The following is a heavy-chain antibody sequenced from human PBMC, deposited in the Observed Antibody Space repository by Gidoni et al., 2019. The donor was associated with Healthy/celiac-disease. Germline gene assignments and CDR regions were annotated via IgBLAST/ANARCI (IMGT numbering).Heavy chain of an antibody. V-gene: IGHV3-30-3*01. CDR3: ARDRDCSGGSCYPDRKDYGMDV. CDR2: ISYDGSNK. D-gene: IGHD2-15*01. J-gene: IGHJ6*02. CDR1: GFTFSSYA. Sequence: QVQLVESGGGVVQPGRSLSLSCAASGFTFSSYAMHWVRQAPGKGLEWVAVISYDGSNKYYADSVKGRFTISRDNSKNTLYLQMNSLRAEDTAVYYCARDRDCSGGSCYPDRKDYGMDVWGQGTTVTVSS.